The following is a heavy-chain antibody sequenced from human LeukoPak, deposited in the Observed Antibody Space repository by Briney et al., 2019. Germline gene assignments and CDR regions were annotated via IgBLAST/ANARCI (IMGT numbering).Heavy chain of an antibody. V-gene: IGHV3-7*01. CDR2: IKQDGSEK. J-gene: IGHJ5*02. Sequence: QPGGSLRLSCAASGFTFRSYWMTWVRQAPGKGLEWLAIIKQDGSEKHYKGSVEGRFTISRDNTKNSLHLQMNSLRAEDTAVYYCAGGSGYLITSWGQGTLVTVSS. D-gene: IGHD3-9*01. CDR3: AGGSGYLITS. CDR1: GFTFRSYW.